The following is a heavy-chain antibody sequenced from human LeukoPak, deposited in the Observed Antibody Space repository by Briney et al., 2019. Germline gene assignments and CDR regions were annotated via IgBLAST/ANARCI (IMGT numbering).Heavy chain of an antibody. D-gene: IGHD4-17*01. V-gene: IGHV4-59*08. CDR3: ARQTDHGDSNY. J-gene: IGHJ4*02. CDR2: FHYSVST. CDR1: GGPISNYY. Sequence: PSETLSLTCSVSGGPISNYYWGWIRQPPGKGPECIGYFHYSVSTNYNPSLRSRVTISADTSKNQVSLRLTSVTAADTAVYYCARQTDHGDSNYWGQGTLVTVSS.